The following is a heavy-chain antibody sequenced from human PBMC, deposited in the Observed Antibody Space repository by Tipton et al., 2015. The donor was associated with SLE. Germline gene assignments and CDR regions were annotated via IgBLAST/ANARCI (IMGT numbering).Heavy chain of an antibody. CDR3: ARGGNGYSGYDFDY. V-gene: IGHV4-34*01. D-gene: IGHD5-12*01. CDR2: INHSGST. CDR1: GESFSGYY. Sequence: LRLSCAVYGESFSGYYWSWIRQPPGKGLEWIGEINHSGSTNNNPSLKSRVTISVDTSKNQFSLKLSSVTAADTAVYYCARGGNGYSGYDFDYWGQGTLVTASS. J-gene: IGHJ4*02.